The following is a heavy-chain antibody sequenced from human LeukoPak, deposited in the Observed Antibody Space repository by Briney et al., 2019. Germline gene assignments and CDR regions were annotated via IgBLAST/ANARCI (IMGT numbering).Heavy chain of an antibody. Sequence: SETLSLTCTVSGGSISSYYWSWIRQPPGKGLEWIGYIYYSGSTNYNPSLKSRVTISVDTSKNQFSLKLSSVTAADTAVYYCATSPDLNSGWPYYYYYMDVWGKGTTVTVSS. D-gene: IGHD6-19*01. CDR3: ATSPDLNSGWPYYYYYMDV. CDR2: IYYSGST. V-gene: IGHV4-59*01. CDR1: GGSISSYY. J-gene: IGHJ6*03.